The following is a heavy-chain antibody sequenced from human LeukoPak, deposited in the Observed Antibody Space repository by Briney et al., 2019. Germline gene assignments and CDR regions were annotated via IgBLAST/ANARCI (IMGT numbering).Heavy chain of an antibody. Sequence: SETLSLTCTVSGGSISSYYLSWIRQPPGKGLEWIGYIYYSGSTNYNPSLKSRVTISVDTSKNQFSLKLSSVTAADTAVYYCASMTTAMVTSLGYWGQGTLVTVSS. D-gene: IGHD5-18*01. J-gene: IGHJ4*02. CDR3: ASMTTAMVTSLGY. CDR1: GGSISSYY. V-gene: IGHV4-59*01. CDR2: IYYSGST.